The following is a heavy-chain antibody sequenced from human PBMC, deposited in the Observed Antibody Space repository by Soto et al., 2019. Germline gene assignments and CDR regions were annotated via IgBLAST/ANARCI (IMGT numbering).Heavy chain of an antibody. V-gene: IGHV3-21*01. CDR3: AGDMKQLVQEGFLQH. J-gene: IGHJ1*01. Sequence: EGSRRLSCAASGSSFSSYTMHWVRQAPGKGLEWVSSISTGSSYIYYADSLKGRFTISRDNAGNSLYLQMNSLRAEDTAVYYWAGDMKQLVQEGFLQHWGQGNPVPVSS. D-gene: IGHD6-13*01. CDR2: ISTGSSYI. CDR1: GSSFSSYT.